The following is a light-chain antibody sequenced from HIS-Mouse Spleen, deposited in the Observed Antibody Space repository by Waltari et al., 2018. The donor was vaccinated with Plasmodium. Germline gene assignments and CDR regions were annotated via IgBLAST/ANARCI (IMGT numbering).Light chain of an antibody. CDR3: YSTDSSGNHRV. CDR2: EDN. V-gene: IGLV3-10*01. J-gene: IGLJ3*02. Sequence: SYELTQPPSVSVSPGQTARITCSGDALPKKYAYWYQQKSGQAPVLVIYEDNKRPSGSPGEFSGSSSGTMATLTISGAQVEDEADYYCYSTDSSGNHRVFGGGTKLTVL. CDR1: ALPKKY.